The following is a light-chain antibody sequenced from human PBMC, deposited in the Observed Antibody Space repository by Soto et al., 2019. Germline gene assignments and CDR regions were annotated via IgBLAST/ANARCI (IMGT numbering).Light chain of an antibody. CDR3: QTWGTGIRGV. CDR2: LNSDGSH. Sequence: QPVLTQSPSASASLGASVKLTCTLSSGHSSYAIAWHQQQPEKGPRYLMKLNSDGSHSKGDGIPDRFSGSSSGAERYLTISSLLSEDEADYYCQTWGTGIRGVFGTGTKLTVL. J-gene: IGLJ1*01. V-gene: IGLV4-69*01. CDR1: SGHSSYA.